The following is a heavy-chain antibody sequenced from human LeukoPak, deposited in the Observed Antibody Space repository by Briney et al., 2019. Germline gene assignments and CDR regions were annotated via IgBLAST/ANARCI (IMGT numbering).Heavy chain of an antibody. CDR2: ISGGGGST. Sequence: PGGSLRLSCGASGFTLRNYWMHWVRQAPGKGLEWVSAISGGGGSTYYADSVKGRFTISRDNSKNTLYLQMNSLRAEDTAVYYCAKFYDISTGYFDCWGQGTLVTVSS. D-gene: IGHD3-9*01. CDR1: GFTLRNYW. J-gene: IGHJ4*02. CDR3: AKFYDISTGYFDC. V-gene: IGHV3-23*01.